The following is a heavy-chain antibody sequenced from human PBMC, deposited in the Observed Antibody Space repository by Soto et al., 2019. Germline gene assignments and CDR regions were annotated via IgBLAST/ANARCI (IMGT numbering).Heavy chain of an antibody. CDR3: ARVTMDDAFDI. J-gene: IGHJ3*02. Sequence: SVEVWCKDSAYTFTGCYLHWGRHAPVQGLEWMGWINPNSGGTNYAQKFQGSVTMTRDTSISTAYMELSRLRSDDTAVYYCARVTMDDAFDIWGQGTMVTV. D-gene: IGHD3-10*01. CDR2: INPNSGGT. CDR1: AYTFTGCY. V-gene: IGHV1-2*02.